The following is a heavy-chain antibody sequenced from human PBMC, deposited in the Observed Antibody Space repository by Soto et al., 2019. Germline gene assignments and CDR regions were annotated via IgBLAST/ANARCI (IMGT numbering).Heavy chain of an antibody. D-gene: IGHD3-3*01. CDR3: ARGSVFGVAQPGAVDC. CDR1: GFTVSRNY. V-gene: IGHV3-66*01. Sequence: GGSLRLSCAPSGFTVSRNYMSWVRQAPGRGLEWVSLIYTGGSTYYADSLKGRFTISRDNSRNTLYLQMNSLGADDTAVYYCARGSVFGVAQPGAVDCWGQGTLVTVSS. J-gene: IGHJ4*02. CDR2: IYTGGST.